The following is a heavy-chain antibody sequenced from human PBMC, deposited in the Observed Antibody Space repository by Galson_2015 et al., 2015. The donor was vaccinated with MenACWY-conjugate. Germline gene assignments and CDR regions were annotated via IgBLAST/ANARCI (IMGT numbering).Heavy chain of an antibody. Sequence: TLSLTCTVSGGSISSYYWSWIRQPPGKGLEWIGYIYYSGSTNYNPSLKSRVTISVDTSKNQFSLKLSSVTAADTAVYYCARDGVQGGPNWFDPWGQGTLGTVSS. CDR1: GGSISSYY. CDR2: IYYSGST. D-gene: IGHD2-15*01. J-gene: IGHJ5*02. CDR3: ARDGVQGGPNWFDP. V-gene: IGHV4-59*01.